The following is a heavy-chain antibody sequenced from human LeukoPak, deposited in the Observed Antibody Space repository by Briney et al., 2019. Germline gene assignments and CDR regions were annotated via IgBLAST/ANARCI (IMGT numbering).Heavy chain of an antibody. CDR2: ISSDSRTI. D-gene: IGHD3-10*01. Sequence: GGSLTLSCAASGFTFSSYSMNWVRQAPGKGLEWVSYISSDSRTIYYADSVKGRFTISRDNAKNSLYLQMKSLRDEDTAVYYCARYGSGTSYITNYFDYWGQGTLVTVSS. CDR1: GFTFSSYS. CDR3: ARYGSGTSYITNYFDY. J-gene: IGHJ4*02. V-gene: IGHV3-48*02.